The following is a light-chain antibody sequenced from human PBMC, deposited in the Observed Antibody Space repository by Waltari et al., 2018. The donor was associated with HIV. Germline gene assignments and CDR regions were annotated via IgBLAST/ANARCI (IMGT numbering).Light chain of an antibody. CDR2: DVT. Sequence: QSALTQPRSVSGSPGQSVTISCTGTSRDVGGYNFVSWYQQHPGKAPRLLIYDVTQRPSGVPDRFSGSKSDNMASLTISGLQAEDDGDYYCCSYAGSYIWVFGGGTRLTVL. V-gene: IGLV2-11*01. J-gene: IGLJ3*02. CDR1: SRDVGGYNF. CDR3: CSYAGSYIWV.